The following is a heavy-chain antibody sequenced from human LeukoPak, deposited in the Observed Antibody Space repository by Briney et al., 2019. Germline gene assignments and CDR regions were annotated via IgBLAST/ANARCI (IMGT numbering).Heavy chain of an antibody. Sequence: PGGSLRLSCAASGFIFSDYYMSWIRQAPGKGLEWVSYISSGSTYTAYADSVQGRFTISRDDAKNSLYLQITSLRAEDTAVYFCARAANTATGTPTLAIDYWGQGTLVTVSS. CDR2: ISSGSTYT. D-gene: IGHD6-13*01. J-gene: IGHJ4*02. CDR3: ARAANTATGTPTLAIDY. V-gene: IGHV3-11*05. CDR1: GFIFSDYY.